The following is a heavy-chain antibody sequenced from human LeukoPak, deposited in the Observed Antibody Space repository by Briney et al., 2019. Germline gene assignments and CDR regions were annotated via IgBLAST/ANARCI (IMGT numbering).Heavy chain of an antibody. V-gene: IGHV3-23*01. CDR1: GFTFSSYA. J-gene: IGHJ4*02. CDR3: TKHKGTSTSSQSD. Sequence: GGSLRLSCAVSGFTFSSYAMSWVRLAPGKGLEWVSSISGNGVGTYYADSVKGRFTISRDNSKNTLYLQMSSLRAEDTAVYYCTKHKGTSTSSQSDWGQGTLVTVSS. D-gene: IGHD2-2*01. CDR2: ISGNGVGT.